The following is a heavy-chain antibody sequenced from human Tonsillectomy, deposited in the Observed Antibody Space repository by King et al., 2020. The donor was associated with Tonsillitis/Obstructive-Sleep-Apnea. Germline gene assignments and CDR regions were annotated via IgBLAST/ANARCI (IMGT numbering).Heavy chain of an antibody. V-gene: IGHV3-30*04. CDR3: EASDIVAREGAFDI. CDR2: ISYDGSIK. D-gene: IGHD5-12*01. Sequence: VQLVESGGGVVQPGRSLRLSCAASGFTFSSYVMQWVRQAPGKGLEWVAVISYDGSIKYDADSVKGRFTISRDNSKNTLYLQMNSLRPEDTAIYYCEASDIVAREGAFDIWGQGTIVTVSS. J-gene: IGHJ3*02. CDR1: GFTFSSYV.